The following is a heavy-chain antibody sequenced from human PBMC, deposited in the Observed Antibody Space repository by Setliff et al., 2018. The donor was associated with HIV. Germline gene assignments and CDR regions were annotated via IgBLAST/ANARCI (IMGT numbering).Heavy chain of an antibody. D-gene: IGHD2-2*02. CDR3: ARDKRYRFPFDS. J-gene: IGHJ4*02. V-gene: IGHV4-34*01. Sequence: ALETLSLTCAFYGGSFSAYYWSWIRQSPEMGLEWIAEISHTGSTKYNPSLGSRVTISLATSKNQFSLSLRSLSAADTAVYYCARDKRYRFPFDSWGQGTLVTVSS. CDR2: ISHTGST. CDR1: GGSFSAYY.